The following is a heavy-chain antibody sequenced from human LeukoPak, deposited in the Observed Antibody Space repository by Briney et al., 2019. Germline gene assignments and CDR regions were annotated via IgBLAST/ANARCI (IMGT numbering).Heavy chain of an antibody. V-gene: IGHV3-30*02. CDR1: GFTFSSSD. CDR2: IRYDGSNK. Sequence: QSGGSLRLSCAASGFTFSSSDMHWVRQAPGKGLEWVTFIRYDGSNKYYADSVKGRFTVSRDNSKKTLYLQMNSLRAEDTAVCYCAKDQRTNYFYYMDVWGKGTTVTFSS. CDR3: AKDQRTNYFYYMDV. J-gene: IGHJ6*03.